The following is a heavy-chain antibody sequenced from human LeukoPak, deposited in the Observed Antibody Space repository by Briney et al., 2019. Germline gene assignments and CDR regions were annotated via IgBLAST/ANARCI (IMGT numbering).Heavy chain of an antibody. Sequence: PGGSLRLSCAASGFSFSSYWMNWFRQPPGKGLEWVANIKQDGTEKYYADSVKGRFTISRDNAKKSLYLQMNSLRAEDTGVYYCARDPSRGYTYGYGDYWGQGILVTASS. V-gene: IGHV3-7*01. J-gene: IGHJ4*02. CDR3: ARDPSRGYTYGYGDY. D-gene: IGHD5-18*01. CDR1: GFSFSSYW. CDR2: IKQDGTEK.